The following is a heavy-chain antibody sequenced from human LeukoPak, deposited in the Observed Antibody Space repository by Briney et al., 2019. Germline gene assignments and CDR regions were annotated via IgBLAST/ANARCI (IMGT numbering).Heavy chain of an antibody. CDR3: ARVATICCDGMDV. Sequence: GGSLRLSCAASGFTFSSYAMSWVRQAPGKGLEWVSSISSSSSYIYYADSVKGRFTISRDNAKNSLYLQMNSLRAEDTAVYYCARVATICCDGMDVWGQGTTVTVSS. V-gene: IGHV3-21*01. CDR1: GFTFSSYA. CDR2: ISSSSSYI. D-gene: IGHD5-24*01. J-gene: IGHJ6*02.